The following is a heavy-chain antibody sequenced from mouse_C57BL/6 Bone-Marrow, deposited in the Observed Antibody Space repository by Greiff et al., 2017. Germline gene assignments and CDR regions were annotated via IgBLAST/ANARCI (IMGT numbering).Heavy chain of an antibody. D-gene: IGHD1-1*01. CDR2: IYPGDGDT. CDR1: GYAFSSSW. Sequence: VQLQQSGPELVKPGASVKISCKASGYAFSSSWMNWVKQRPGKGLEWIGRIYPGDGDTNYNGKFKGKATLTADKSSSTAYMQLSSLTSEDSAVYFCASGGLFITTVEGPYYFDYWGQGTTLTVSS. V-gene: IGHV1-82*01. CDR3: ASGGLFITTVEGPYYFDY. J-gene: IGHJ2*01.